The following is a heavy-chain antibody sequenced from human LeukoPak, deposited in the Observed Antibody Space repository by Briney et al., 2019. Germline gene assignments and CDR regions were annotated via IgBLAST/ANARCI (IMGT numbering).Heavy chain of an antibody. CDR2: IYTSGST. V-gene: IGHV4-4*07. Sequence: PSETLSLTCSVSGDSISGFYWSWIRQPAGKGLEWIGRIYTSGSTNYNPSLKSRVTMSVDTSQNQFSQKLSSVTAADTAVYYCARDVIAAPGTADYWGQGTLVTVSS. CDR3: ARDVIAAPGTADY. J-gene: IGHJ4*02. D-gene: IGHD6-13*01. CDR1: GDSISGFY.